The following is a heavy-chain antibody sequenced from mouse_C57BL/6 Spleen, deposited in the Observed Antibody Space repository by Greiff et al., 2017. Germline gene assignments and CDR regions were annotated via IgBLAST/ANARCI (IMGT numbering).Heavy chain of an antibody. CDR2: IYPGDGDT. CDR1: GYAFSSYW. Sequence: VQRVESGAELVKPGASVKISCKASGYAFSSYWMNWVKQRPGKGLEWIGQIYPGDGDTNYNGKFKGKATLTADKSSSTAYMQLSSLTSEDSAVYFCARGPLHYYGSPFDYWGQGTTLTVSS. J-gene: IGHJ2*01. V-gene: IGHV1-80*01. D-gene: IGHD1-1*01. CDR3: ARGPLHYYGSPFDY.